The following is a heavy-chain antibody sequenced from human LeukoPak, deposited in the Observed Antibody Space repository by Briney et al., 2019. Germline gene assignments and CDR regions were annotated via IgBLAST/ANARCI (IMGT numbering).Heavy chain of an antibody. CDR1: GGTFTSYA. V-gene: IGHV1-69*13. Sequence: SVKVCCKAAGGTFTSYAISWVGQAPGQGREWMGGIIPIYGRANNAQKYQGRVTITADEYTSTTNMEVSNLRSEDTAVYYCARGRLPTTRTGWFDSWGQGTLVTVSS. CDR2: IIPIYGRA. CDR3: ARGRLPTTRTGWFDS. D-gene: IGHD1-1*01. J-gene: IGHJ5*01.